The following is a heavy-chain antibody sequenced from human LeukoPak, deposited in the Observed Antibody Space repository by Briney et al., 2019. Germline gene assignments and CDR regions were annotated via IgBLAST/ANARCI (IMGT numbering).Heavy chain of an antibody. V-gene: IGHV4-30-2*01. CDR1: GGSISSGGYS. D-gene: IGHD6-19*01. Sequence: SETLSLTCAVSGGSISSGGYSWSWIRQPPGKGLEWIGYIYHSGSTYYNPSLKSRVTISVDRSKNQFSLKLSSVTAADTAVYYCARVNIAVAGLDYWGQGTLVTVS. CDR2: IYHSGST. J-gene: IGHJ4*02. CDR3: ARVNIAVAGLDY.